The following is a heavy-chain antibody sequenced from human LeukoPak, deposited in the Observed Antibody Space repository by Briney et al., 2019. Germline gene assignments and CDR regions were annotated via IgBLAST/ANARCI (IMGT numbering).Heavy chain of an antibody. CDR1: GFTFSDYW. CDR2: IRQDDSEK. D-gene: IGHD4-23*01. Sequence: GGSLRLSCSASGFTFSDYWMMWVRRAPGKGLEWVGNIRQDDSEKNYVDSVKGRFTISRDNAKSSLYLQMNSLRAEDTAIYYCATDRKVGTWDPRFNYWGQGTLVTVSS. J-gene: IGHJ4*02. V-gene: IGHV3-7*01. CDR3: ATDRKVGTWDPRFNY.